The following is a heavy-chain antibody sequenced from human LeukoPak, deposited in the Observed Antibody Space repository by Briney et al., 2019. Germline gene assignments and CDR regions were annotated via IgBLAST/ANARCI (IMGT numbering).Heavy chain of an antibody. CDR1: GYTFTSYG. CDR2: ISAYNGNT. D-gene: IGHD5-12*01. CDR3: ARYRGYRWEPGYFDY. V-gene: IGHV1-18*01. Sequence: ASVKVSCKASGYTFTSYGISWVRQAPGQGLEWMGWISAYNGNTNYAQKLQGRVTMTTDTSTSTAYMELRSLRSDDTAVYYCARYRGYRWEPGYFDYWGQGTLVTVSS. J-gene: IGHJ4*02.